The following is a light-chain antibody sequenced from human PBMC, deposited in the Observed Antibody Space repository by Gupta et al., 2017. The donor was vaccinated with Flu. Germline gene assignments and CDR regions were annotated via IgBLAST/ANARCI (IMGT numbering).Light chain of an antibody. CDR2: GTT. CDR3: LLTYDGFVV. Sequence: QAVVTHASSLTVPLGGTVTLSCSSSIGPVTLANAANWIQQKPGQTPCALLYGTTTKKRWTPGRFSGSSNVDKAVLTVSEAQHEDEADYYCLLTYDGFVVLGGGTRLPV. CDR1: IGPVTLANA. V-gene: IGLV7-43*01. J-gene: IGLJ2*01.